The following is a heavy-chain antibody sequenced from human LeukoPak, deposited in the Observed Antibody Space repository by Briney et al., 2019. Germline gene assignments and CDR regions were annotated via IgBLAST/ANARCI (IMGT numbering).Heavy chain of an antibody. CDR2: IKRDGSER. D-gene: IGHD1-14*01. V-gene: IGHV3-7*01. Sequence: PGGSLRLSCAASGFTFSSYWMTWVRQAPGKGLEWVANIKRDGSERYYVDSVKGRFTISRDNAKNSVHLQMNSLRAEDTAIYYCARISEGAFDIWGQGTMVTVSS. CDR1: GFTFSSYW. CDR3: ARISEGAFDI. J-gene: IGHJ3*02.